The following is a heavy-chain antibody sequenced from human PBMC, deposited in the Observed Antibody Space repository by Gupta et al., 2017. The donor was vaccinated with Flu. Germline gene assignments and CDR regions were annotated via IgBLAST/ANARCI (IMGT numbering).Heavy chain of an antibody. J-gene: IGHJ4*02. CDR1: RFTFSRSW. Sequence: EERLVESGGGLVQRGGSLRLSCAASRFTFSRSWMTWVRQAPGKGLEWVANIKEDGSVKNYVDSVKGRFTISRDNAKNSLYLQMNSPRVEDTAVYYCARDNGYNQFDYWGQGTLVTVSS. D-gene: IGHD5-24*01. CDR3: ARDNGYNQFDY. CDR2: IKEDGSVK. V-gene: IGHV3-7*01.